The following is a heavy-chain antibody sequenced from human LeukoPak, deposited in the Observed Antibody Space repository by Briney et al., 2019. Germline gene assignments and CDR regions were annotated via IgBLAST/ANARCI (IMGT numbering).Heavy chain of an antibody. Sequence: ASVKVSCKASGYTFTGYYMHWVRQAPGQGLEWMGWINPNSGGTNYAQKFQGRVTMTRDTSISTAYMELSRLRSDDTAVYYCARDYSGVDNWSDPWGQGTLVTVSS. J-gene: IGHJ5*02. D-gene: IGHD1-26*01. CDR2: INPNSGGT. CDR1: GYTFTGYY. CDR3: ARDYSGVDNWSDP. V-gene: IGHV1-2*02.